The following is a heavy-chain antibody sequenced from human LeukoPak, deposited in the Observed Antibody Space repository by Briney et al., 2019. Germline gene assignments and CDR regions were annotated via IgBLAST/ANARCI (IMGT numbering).Heavy chain of an antibody. D-gene: IGHD3-16*02. Sequence: VASVKVSCKASGYTFTGYYMHWVRQAPGQGLEWMGWINPNSGGTNYAQKFQGRVTMTRDTSISAAYMELSRLRSDDTAVYYCARARYDYVWGSYRYLDYWGQGTLVTVSS. V-gene: IGHV1-2*02. CDR3: ARARYDYVWGSYRYLDY. CDR1: GYTFTGYY. J-gene: IGHJ4*02. CDR2: INPNSGGT.